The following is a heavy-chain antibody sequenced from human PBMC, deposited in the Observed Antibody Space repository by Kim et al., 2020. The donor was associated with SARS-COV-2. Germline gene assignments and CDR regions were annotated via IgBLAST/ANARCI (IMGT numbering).Heavy chain of an antibody. J-gene: IGHJ4*02. D-gene: IGHD1-26*01. CDR1: GFTFSSYA. Sequence: GGSLRLSCAASGFTFSSYAMSWVRQAPGKGLEWVSAISGSGGSTYYADSVKGRFTISRDNSKNTLYLQMNSLRAEDTAVYYCARRSGGSYTCLDYWGQGTLVTVSS. CDR2: ISGSGGST. CDR3: ARRSGGSYTCLDY. V-gene: IGHV3-23*01.